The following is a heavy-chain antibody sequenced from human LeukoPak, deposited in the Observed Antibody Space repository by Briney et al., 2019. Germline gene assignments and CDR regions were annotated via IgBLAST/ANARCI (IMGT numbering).Heavy chain of an antibody. CDR2: IIPIFGTA. CDR1: GGTFSSYA. V-gene: IGHV1-69*06. D-gene: IGHD6-19*01. J-gene: IGHJ4*02. CDR3: ATKAVAGTSFDY. Sequence: SVKVSCKASGGTFSSYAISWVRQAPGQGLEWMGGIIPIFGTANYAQKFQGRVTITADKSTSTAYMELSSLRSEDTAVYYCATKAVAGTSFDYWGQGTLVTVSS.